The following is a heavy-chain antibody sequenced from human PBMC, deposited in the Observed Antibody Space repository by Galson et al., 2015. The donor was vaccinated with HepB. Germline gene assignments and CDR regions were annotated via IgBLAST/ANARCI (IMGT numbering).Heavy chain of an antibody. CDR1: GFTFSSYG. D-gene: IGHD6-6*01. CDR2: ISYDGSNK. J-gene: IGHJ4*02. V-gene: IGHV3-30*18. CDR3: AKEYSSSSFWGNPPRAFDY. Sequence: SLRLSCAASGFTFSSYGMHWVRQAPGKGLEWVVVISYDGSNKYYADSVKGRFTISRDNSKNTLYLQMNSLRAEDTAVYYCAKEYSSSSFWGNPPRAFDYWGQGTLVTVSS.